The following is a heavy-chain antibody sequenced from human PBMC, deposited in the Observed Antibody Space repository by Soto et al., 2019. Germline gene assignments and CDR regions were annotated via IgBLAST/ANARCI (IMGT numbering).Heavy chain of an antibody. V-gene: IGHV3-9*01. D-gene: IGHD6-6*01. CDR3: VKASTYSSSQAWFDP. J-gene: IGHJ5*02. CDR2: ISWNSGNI. Sequence: GGSLRFSCAASGFSFDGYAMNWVRQPPGKGLEWVSGISWNSGNIDYADSVKGRFTISRDNAKNSLYLQMNSLRAEDTALYYCVKASTYSSSQAWFDPWGQGTMVTVSS. CDR1: GFSFDGYA.